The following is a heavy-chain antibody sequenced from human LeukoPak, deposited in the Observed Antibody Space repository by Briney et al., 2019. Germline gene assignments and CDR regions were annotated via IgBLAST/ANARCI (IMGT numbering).Heavy chain of an antibody. CDR2: IVVGSGNT. CDR1: GFTFTSSA. J-gene: IGHJ6*02. CDR3: AAPAYGDYSGVYYYYGMDV. D-gene: IGHD4-17*01. Sequence: SVKVSCKASGFTFTSSAVQWVRQARGQRLERIGWIVVGSGNTNHAQRFQERVTITRDMSTSTAYMELSSLRSEDTAVYYCAAPAYGDYSGVYYYYGMDVWGQGTTVTVSS. V-gene: IGHV1-58*01.